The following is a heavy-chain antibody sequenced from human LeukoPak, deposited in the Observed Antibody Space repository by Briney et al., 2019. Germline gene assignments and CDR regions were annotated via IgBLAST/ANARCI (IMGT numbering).Heavy chain of an antibody. CDR3: ARDIHSGSYGMSHYFDH. D-gene: IGHD1-26*01. CDR1: GGSISSYY. CDR2: IYTSGST. Sequence: SETLSLTCTVSGGSISSYYRSWIRQPAGKGLEWIGRIYTSGSTNYNPSLKSRVTMSVDTSKNQFSLKLSSVTAADTAVYYCARDIHSGSYGMSHYFDHWGQGTLVTVSS. J-gene: IGHJ4*02. V-gene: IGHV4-4*07.